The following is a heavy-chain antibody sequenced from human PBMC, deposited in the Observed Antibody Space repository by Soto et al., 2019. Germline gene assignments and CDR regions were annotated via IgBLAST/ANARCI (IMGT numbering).Heavy chain of an antibody. J-gene: IGHJ1*01. CDR2: ISGGGSTT. Sequence: EVQLLESGGGLVQPEGSLRLSCEASGFTFSSYAMSWVRRAPGRGLEWVSGISGGGSTTYYADSVKGRFTISRDNSKNTLYLQVNSLRAEDTAVYYCARDQAAGGTISRYFQDWGQGTLVTVSS. CDR3: ARDQAAGGTISRYFQD. CDR1: GFTFSSYA. V-gene: IGHV3-23*01. D-gene: IGHD6-13*01.